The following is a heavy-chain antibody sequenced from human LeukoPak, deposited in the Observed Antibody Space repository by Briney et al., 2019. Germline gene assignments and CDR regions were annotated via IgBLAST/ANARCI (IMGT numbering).Heavy chain of an antibody. V-gene: IGHV1-2*02. CDR3: AGYYYGSGSPDAFDI. CDR2: INPNSGGT. J-gene: IGHJ3*02. Sequence: ASVKVSCKASGYTFTGYYMHWVRQAPGQGLEWMGWINPNSGGTNYAQKFQGRVTMTRDTSISTAYMELSRLRSDDTAVYYCAGYYYGSGSPDAFDIWGQGTMVTVSS. CDR1: GYTFTGYY. D-gene: IGHD3-10*01.